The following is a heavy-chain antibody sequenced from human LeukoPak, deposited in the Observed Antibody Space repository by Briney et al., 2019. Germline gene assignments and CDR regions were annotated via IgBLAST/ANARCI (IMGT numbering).Heavy chain of an antibody. Sequence: ASVKVSCKASGYTFTSYYMHWVRQAPGQGLEWMGIINLSGGSTSYAQKFQGRVTMTRDTSTSTVYMELSSLRSEDTAVYYCARDGILWFGEYTGVDYWGQGTLVTVSS. V-gene: IGHV1-46*01. CDR1: GYTFTSYY. CDR3: ARDGILWFGEYTGVDY. J-gene: IGHJ4*02. CDR2: INLSGGST. D-gene: IGHD3-10*01.